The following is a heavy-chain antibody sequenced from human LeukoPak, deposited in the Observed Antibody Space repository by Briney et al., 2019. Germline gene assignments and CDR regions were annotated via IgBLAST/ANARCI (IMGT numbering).Heavy chain of an antibody. CDR1: GFTFSTYG. CDR3: ARSDYFDY. Sequence: PGRSLRLSCAASGFTFSTYGMHWVRQAPGQGLEWVAIISFDVSHKYYADSVKGRFTISRDNAKNTLYLQMNSLRAEDTAVYYCARSDYFDYWGQGTLVTVSS. J-gene: IGHJ4*02. CDR2: ISFDVSHK. V-gene: IGHV3-30*03.